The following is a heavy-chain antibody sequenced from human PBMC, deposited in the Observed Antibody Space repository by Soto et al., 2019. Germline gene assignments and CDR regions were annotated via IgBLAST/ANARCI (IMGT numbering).Heavy chain of an antibody. CDR3: ARGRSDSAGSSFGRRMDV. D-gene: IGHD3-10*01. J-gene: IGHJ6*02. CDR1: GEALGSGQSY. CDR2: TFVTGAT. V-gene: IGHV4-61*01. Sequence: QVQLQESGPGLVKSSETLSLICFVSGEALGSGQSYWNWIRQAPGKGLEWIGQTFVTGATKYSASLKRRVTMSVDTYNRQISLTLTYVTAADSAAYFCARGRSDSAGSSFGRRMDVWGQGTTVTVSS.